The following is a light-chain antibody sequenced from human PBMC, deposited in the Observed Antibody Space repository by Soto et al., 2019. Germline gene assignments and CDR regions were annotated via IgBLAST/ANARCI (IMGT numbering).Light chain of an antibody. V-gene: IGKV3-15*01. J-gene: IGKJ4*01. CDR1: QSVSYN. CDR3: QQYNNWPPLT. CDR2: GAS. Sequence: EVVMTQSPATLSVSPGERATLSCRASQSVSYNLAWYQQKPGQAPRLLIYGASTRATGVPARFSGSGSETEFTLAISSLQSEDFAVYYCQQYNNWPPLTFGGGTKVDIK.